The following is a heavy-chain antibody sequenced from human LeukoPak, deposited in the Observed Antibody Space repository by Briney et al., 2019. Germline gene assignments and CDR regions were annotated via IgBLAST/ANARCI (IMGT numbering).Heavy chain of an antibody. CDR3: ASGRRNYCSSTSCYVLLFDY. Sequence: SETLSLTCAVYGGSFSGYYWSWIRQPPGKGLEWIGEINHSGSNNYNPSLKSRVTISVDTSQNPFSLKLSSVTAADTAVYYCASGRRNYCSSTSCYVLLFDYWGQGTLVTVSS. CDR1: GGSFSGYY. J-gene: IGHJ4*02. V-gene: IGHV4-34*01. D-gene: IGHD2-2*01. CDR2: INHSGSN.